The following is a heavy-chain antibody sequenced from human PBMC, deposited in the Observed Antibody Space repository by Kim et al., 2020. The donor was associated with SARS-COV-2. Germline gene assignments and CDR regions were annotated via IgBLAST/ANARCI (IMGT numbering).Heavy chain of an antibody. CDR2: INPSGGVA. J-gene: IGHJ4*02. CDR3: ARAKDMGRFSFDY. V-gene: IGHV1-46*01. Sequence: ASVKVSCKASGYSFTTYYLHWVRQAPGQGLEWVGIINPSGGVANSAQKFHGRVTLTTDTSTSTVYIEVDSLRSEDTAFYYCARAKDMGRFSFDYWGQGTLVTVSS. D-gene: IGHD1-26*01. CDR1: GYSFTTYY.